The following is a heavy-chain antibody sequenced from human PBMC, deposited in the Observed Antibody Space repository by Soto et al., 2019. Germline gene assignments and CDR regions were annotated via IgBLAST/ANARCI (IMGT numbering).Heavy chain of an antibody. D-gene: IGHD5-12*01. J-gene: IGHJ4*02. CDR2: IYYSGST. CDR3: ARGRGIVATINRSLLFDY. V-gene: IGHV4-31*03. Sequence: QVQLQESGPGLVKPSQTLSLTCTVSGGSISSGGYYWSWIRQHPGKGLEWIGYIYYSGSTYYNPSLKSRVTISLDTSKKQFSLKLSSVTAADTAVYYCARGRGIVATINRSLLFDYWGQGTLVTVSS. CDR1: GGSISSGGYY.